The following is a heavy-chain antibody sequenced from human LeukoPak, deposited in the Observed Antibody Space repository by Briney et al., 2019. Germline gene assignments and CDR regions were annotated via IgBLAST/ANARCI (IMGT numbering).Heavy chain of an antibody. CDR1: GYTFTNYD. CDR2: MNPNSGNT. J-gene: IGHJ5*02. D-gene: IGHD6-13*01. CDR3: ASSEQLGTYNFFDP. V-gene: IGHV1-8*01. Sequence: ASVKVSCKASGYTFTNYDINWVRQATGQGLEWMGWMNPNSGNTGYAQNFQGRVTMTRNTSISTAYMELSSLRSEDTAVYYCASSEQLGTYNFFDPWGQRTLVTVSS.